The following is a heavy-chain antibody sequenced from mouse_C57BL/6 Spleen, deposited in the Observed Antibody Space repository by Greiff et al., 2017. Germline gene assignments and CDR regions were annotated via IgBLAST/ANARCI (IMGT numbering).Heavy chain of an antibody. J-gene: IGHJ4*01. D-gene: IGHD4-1*02. CDR3: ARSTAYAMDY. V-gene: IGHV1-80*01. Sequence: QVQLQQSGAELVKPGASVKISCKASGYAFSSYWMNWVKQRPGKGLEWIGQIYPGDGVTNYNGKFKGKATLTAAKSSSTAYMQLSSLTSEDSAVYFCARSTAYAMDYWGQGTSVTVAS. CDR1: GYAFSSYW. CDR2: IYPGDGVT.